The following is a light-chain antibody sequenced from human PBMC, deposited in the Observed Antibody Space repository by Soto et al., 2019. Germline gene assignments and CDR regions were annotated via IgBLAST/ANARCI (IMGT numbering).Light chain of an antibody. CDR1: GSNIGNNN. J-gene: IGLJ1*01. CDR2: KNN. V-gene: IGLV1-47*01. Sequence: QSVLAQPPSASGTPGQRVTISCSGSGSNIGNNNVYWYQQFPGTAPKLLLYKNNQRPSGVPDRFSGSKSDTSASLAISGLRSEDEADYYCAEWDDSLSGHVFGTGTKLTVL. CDR3: AEWDDSLSGHV.